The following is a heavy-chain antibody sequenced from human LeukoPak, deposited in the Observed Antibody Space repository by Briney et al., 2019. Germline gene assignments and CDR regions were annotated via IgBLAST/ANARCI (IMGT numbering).Heavy chain of an antibody. V-gene: IGHV1-18*01. CDR2: XSXYNGNT. J-gene: IGHJ4*02. D-gene: IGHD3-22*01. Sequence: XWVRXAPXXXXEXXGXXSXYNGNTNYAQKLQGRVTMTTDTSTSTAYMELRSLRSDDTAVYYCARASYYYDSSGYSVGDFDYWGQGTLVTVSS. CDR3: ARASYYYDSSGYSVGDFDY.